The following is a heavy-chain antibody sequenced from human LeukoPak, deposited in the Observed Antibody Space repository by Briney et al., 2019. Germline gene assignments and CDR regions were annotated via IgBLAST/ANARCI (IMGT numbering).Heavy chain of an antibody. D-gene: IGHD3-22*01. Sequence: SETLSLTCTVSGDSISSGNYWGWIRQPPGKGLEWIGSIYHSGNTYYNPSLKSRVTISVDTSKNQFSLNLSSVTAADTAVYYCARGHDSSGPDYWGQGTLVTVSS. CDR3: ARGHDSSGPDY. V-gene: IGHV4-38-2*02. CDR2: IYHSGNT. CDR1: GDSISSGNY. J-gene: IGHJ4*02.